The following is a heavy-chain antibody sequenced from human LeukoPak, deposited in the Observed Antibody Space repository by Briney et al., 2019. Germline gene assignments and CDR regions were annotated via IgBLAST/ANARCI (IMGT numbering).Heavy chain of an antibody. J-gene: IGHJ4*02. CDR1: GFTFSSYA. CDR3: AKGSLRFLEWLSLGY. Sequence: GGSLRLSXAASGFTFSSYAVSWVRQAPGKGLEWVSAISGSGGSTYYADSVKGRFTISRDNSKNTLYLQMNSLRAEDTAVYYCAKGSLRFLEWLSLGYWGQGTLVTVSS. CDR2: ISGSGGST. D-gene: IGHD3-3*01. V-gene: IGHV3-23*01.